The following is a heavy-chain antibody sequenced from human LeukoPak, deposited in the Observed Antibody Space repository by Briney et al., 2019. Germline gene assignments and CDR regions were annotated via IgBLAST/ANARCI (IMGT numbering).Heavy chain of an antibody. J-gene: IGHJ5*02. CDR2: IYYSGST. CDR3: ARLVPAAWWFDP. D-gene: IGHD2-2*01. V-gene: IGHV4-59*01. CDR1: GGSISSYY. Sequence: PSETLSLTYTVSGGSISSYYWSWIRQPPGKGLEWSGYIYYSGSTNYNPSLKSRVTISVDTSKTQFSLKLSSVTAADTAVYYCARLVPAAWWFDPWGQGTLVTVSS.